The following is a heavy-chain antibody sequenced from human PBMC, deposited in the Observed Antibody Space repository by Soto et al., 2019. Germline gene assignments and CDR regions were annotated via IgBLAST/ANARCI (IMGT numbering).Heavy chain of an antibody. V-gene: IGHV1-2*06. CDR1: GYTFIGYY. J-gene: IGHJ5*02. CDR2: INPRSGVT. Sequence: GASVKVSCKASGYTFIGYYIHWVRQAPGQGLEWMGRINPRSGVTTYAQKFQGRLTMTRDTSISTAYMELSSLRSDDTAVYYCGRDGVGATPLGWFDPWGQGSLVTVSS. CDR3: GRDGVGATPLGWFDP. D-gene: IGHD1-26*01.